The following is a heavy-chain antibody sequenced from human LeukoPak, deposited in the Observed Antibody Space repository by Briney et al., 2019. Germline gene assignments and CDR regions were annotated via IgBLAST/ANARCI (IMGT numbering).Heavy chain of an antibody. CDR3: ASIDPFGVVPGDAFDI. Sequence: SETLSLTCTVSGGSISSSSYYWGWIRQPPGKGLEWIGSIYYSGSTYYNPSLKSRVTISVDTSKNQFSLKLSSVTAADTAVYYCASIDPFGVVPGDAFDIWGQGTMVTVSS. V-gene: IGHV4-39*01. D-gene: IGHD3-3*01. J-gene: IGHJ3*02. CDR2: IYYSGST. CDR1: GGSISSSSYY.